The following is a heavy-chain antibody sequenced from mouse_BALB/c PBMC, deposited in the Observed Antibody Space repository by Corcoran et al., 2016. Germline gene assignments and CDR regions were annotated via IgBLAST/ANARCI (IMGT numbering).Heavy chain of an antibody. J-gene: IGHJ1*01. CDR1: GYSINSGYY. V-gene: IGHV3-6*02. D-gene: IGHD1-2*01. CDR2: ISYGGSN. CDR3: VRAAGRWYFDV. Sequence: DVQLQESGPGLVTPSQSLSLTCSVTGYSINSGYYWNWIRQFPGNKLEWMGNISYGGSNNYNPSLKNRTSIPRETSKNLCFQKLNSVTTEDTATYCCVRAAGRWYFDVWGAGTTVTVSS.